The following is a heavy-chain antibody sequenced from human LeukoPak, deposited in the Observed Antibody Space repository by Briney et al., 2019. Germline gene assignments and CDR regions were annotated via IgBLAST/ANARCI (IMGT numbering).Heavy chain of an antibody. J-gene: IGHJ4*02. D-gene: IGHD3-16*02. CDR2: ISGDGGST. Sequence: GGSLRLSCAASGFTFDDYAMHWVRQAPGKGLEWVSLISGDGGSTYYADSVKGRFTISRDNSKNSLYLQMNSLRTEDTALYYCAKEAFYDYVWGSYRMSPYFDYWGQGTLVTVSS. V-gene: IGHV3-43*02. CDR1: GFTFDDYA. CDR3: AKEAFYDYVWGSYRMSPYFDY.